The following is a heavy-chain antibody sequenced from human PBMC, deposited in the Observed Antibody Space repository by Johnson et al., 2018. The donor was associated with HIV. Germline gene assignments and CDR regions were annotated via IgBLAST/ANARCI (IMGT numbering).Heavy chain of an antibody. J-gene: IGHJ3*02. CDR3: ERERGGELPDAFDI. CDR2: IYSGGNT. D-gene: IGHD1-26*01. CDR1: GFTVSSNY. V-gene: IGHV3-66*01. Sequence: EVQLVESGGGLVQPGGSLRLSCAASGFTVSSNYMSWVRQAPGKGLEWVSVIYSGGNTYYADSVKGRFTISRDNSKNKLYLQMNSLRAEDTAVYYCERERGGELPDAFDIWGQGTMVTVSS.